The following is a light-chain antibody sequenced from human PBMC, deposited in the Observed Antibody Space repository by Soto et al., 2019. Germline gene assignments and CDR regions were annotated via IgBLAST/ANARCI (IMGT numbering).Light chain of an antibody. CDR2: DVN. Sequence: QSLLAHPASLSGSFGQSITISCSGPNTDLGVYGYVSWYQHQPGKAPKLLIYDVNNRPSGISDRFSGSKSGDTASLTISGLQAEDEADYFCFSKISGFVYGFGTGTKVTVL. V-gene: IGLV2-14*01. CDR3: FSKISGFVYG. CDR1: NTDLGVYGY. J-gene: IGLJ1*01.